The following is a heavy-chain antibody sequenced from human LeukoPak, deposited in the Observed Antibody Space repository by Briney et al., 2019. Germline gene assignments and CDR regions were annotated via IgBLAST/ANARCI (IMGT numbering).Heavy chain of an antibody. D-gene: IGHD2-21*01. CDR2: SYYSGNT. J-gene: IGHJ3*02. V-gene: IGHV4-30-4*08. CDR3: ARATIPIMVGIPADAFDI. CDR1: GGSIRSGDYY. Sequence: PSETLPLTCTVSGGSIRSGDYYWSWIRQPPGQGLEWIGYSYYSGNTYYNPSLKSRITISVDTSKKQFPLKLSSLTAADTAVYYCARATIPIMVGIPADAFDIWGQGTMVTVSS.